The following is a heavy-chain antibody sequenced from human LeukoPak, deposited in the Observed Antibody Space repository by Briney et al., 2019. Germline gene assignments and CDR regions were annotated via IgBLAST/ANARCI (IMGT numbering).Heavy chain of an antibody. J-gene: IGHJ4*02. CDR2: IRSKAYGGTT. CDR3: TRGDYYNSSGYYFLFDY. CDR1: GFTFGEYA. D-gene: IGHD3-22*01. V-gene: IGHV3-49*04. Sequence: TGGSLRLSCTASGFTFGEYAMSWVRQAPGKGLEWVGFIRSKAYGGTTEYAASVKGRFTISRDDSKSIAYLQINSLKAEDAAVYYCTRGDYYNSSGYYFLFDYWGQGNLVTVSS.